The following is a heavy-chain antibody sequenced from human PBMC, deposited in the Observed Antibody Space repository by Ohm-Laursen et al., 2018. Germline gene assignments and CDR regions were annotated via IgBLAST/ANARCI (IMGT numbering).Heavy chain of an antibody. CDR1: GFTFDDYA. V-gene: IGHV3-9*01. CDR3: AKDEEWELLDPHFDY. D-gene: IGHD1-26*01. CDR2: ISWNSGSI. Sequence: SSLRLSCTASGFTFDDYAMHWVRQAPGKGLEWVSGISWNSGSIGYADSVKGRFTISRDNAKNSLYLQMNSLRAEDTALYYCAKDEEWELLDPHFDYWGQGTLVTVSS. J-gene: IGHJ4*02.